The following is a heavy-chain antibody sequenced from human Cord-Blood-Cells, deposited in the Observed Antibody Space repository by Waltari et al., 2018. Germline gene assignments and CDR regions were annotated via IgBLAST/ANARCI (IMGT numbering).Heavy chain of an antibody. CDR1: GFTFSSYG. D-gene: IGHD6-13*01. CDR2: ISYDGSNK. V-gene: IGHV3-30*18. J-gene: IGHJ4*02. Sequence: QVQLVESGGGVVQPGRSLRLPCAASGFTFSSYGMHRVRQAPGKWLEWVAVISYDGSNKYYADSVKGRFTISRDNSKNTLYLQMNSLRAEDTAVYYCAKEPTGYSSSWSFDYWGQGTLVTVSS. CDR3: AKEPTGYSSSWSFDY.